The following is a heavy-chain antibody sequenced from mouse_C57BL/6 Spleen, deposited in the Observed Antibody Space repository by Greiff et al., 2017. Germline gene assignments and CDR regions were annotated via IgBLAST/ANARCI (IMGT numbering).Heavy chain of an antibody. Sequence: QVQLKQPGAELVKPGASVKLSCKASGYTFTSYWMHWVKQRPGRGLEWIGRIDPNSGGTKYNEKFKSKATLTVDKPSSTAYMQLSSLTSEDSAVYYGARHSNYLYYYAMDYWGQGTSVTVSS. CDR1: GYTFTSYW. D-gene: IGHD2-5*01. J-gene: IGHJ4*01. CDR3: ARHSNYLYYYAMDY. CDR2: IDPNSGGT. V-gene: IGHV1-72*01.